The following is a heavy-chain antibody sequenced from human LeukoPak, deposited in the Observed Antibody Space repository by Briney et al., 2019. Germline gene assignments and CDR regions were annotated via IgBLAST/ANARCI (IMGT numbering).Heavy chain of an antibody. CDR1: GYTFTGHY. Sequence: GASVKVSCKASGYTFTGHYMHWVRQAPGQGLEWMGWINPNSGGTNYAQKFQGRVTMTRDTSISTAYMELSRLRSDDTAVYYCARNVVPAARARVLDIWGQGTMVTVSS. D-gene: IGHD2-2*01. CDR2: INPNSGGT. V-gene: IGHV1-2*02. J-gene: IGHJ3*02. CDR3: ARNVVPAARARVLDI.